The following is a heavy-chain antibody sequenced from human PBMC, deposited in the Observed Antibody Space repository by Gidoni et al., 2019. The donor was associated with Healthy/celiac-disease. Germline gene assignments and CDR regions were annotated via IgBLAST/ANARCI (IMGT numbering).Heavy chain of an antibody. J-gene: IGHJ4*02. CDR1: ISSSSYY. CDR3: ARWLQSYFDY. CDR2: IYYSAST. Sequence: ISSSSYYWGWIRQPPGKGLEWIGSIYYSASTYYNPSLKSRVTISVDTSKNQFSLKLSSVTAADTAVYYCARWLQSYFDYWGQGTLVTVSS. V-gene: IGHV4-39*01. D-gene: IGHD5-12*01.